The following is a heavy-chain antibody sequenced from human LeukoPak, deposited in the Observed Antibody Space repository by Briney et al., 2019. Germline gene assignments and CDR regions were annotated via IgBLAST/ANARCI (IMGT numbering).Heavy chain of an antibody. CDR1: GFHFVDYW. J-gene: IGHJ4*02. CDR3: ARPAWGKWEYFDY. CDR2: IYPGDSDT. V-gene: IGHV5-51*01. Sequence: GESLKISCKTSGFHFVDYWIGWVRQTPEKGLEWMGIIYPGDSDTTYSPSFQGQVSISVDKSIATAYLQWNSLTASDTAIYYCARPAWGKWEYFDYWGQGTLVTVSS. D-gene: IGHD3-16*01.